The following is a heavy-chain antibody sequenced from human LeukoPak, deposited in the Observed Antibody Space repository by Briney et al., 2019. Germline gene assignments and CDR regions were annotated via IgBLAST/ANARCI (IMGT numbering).Heavy chain of an antibody. CDR3: ARHYGP. D-gene: IGHD3-16*01. CDR2: IYYSGST. V-gene: IGHV4-39*01. Sequence: GSLRLSCAASGFTFSSYAMSWVRQPPGKGLEWIGSIYYSGSTYYNPSLKSRVTISVDTSKNQFSLKLSSMTAADTAVYYCARHYGPWGQGTLVTVSS. CDR1: GFTFSSYA. J-gene: IGHJ5*02.